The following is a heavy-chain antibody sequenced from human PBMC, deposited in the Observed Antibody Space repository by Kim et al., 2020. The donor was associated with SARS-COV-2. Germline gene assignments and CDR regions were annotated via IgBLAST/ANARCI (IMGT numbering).Heavy chain of an antibody. CDR3: AKGGGGTTLPDWFDP. CDR2: ISGSGGST. J-gene: IGHJ5*02. CDR1: GFTFSSYA. D-gene: IGHD1-1*01. Sequence: GGSLRLSCAASGFTFSSYAMSWVRQAPGKGLEWVSAISGSGGSTYYADSVKGRLTISRDNSKNTLYLQMNSLRAEDTAVYYCAKGGGGTTLPDWFDPWGQGTLVTVSS. V-gene: IGHV3-23*01.